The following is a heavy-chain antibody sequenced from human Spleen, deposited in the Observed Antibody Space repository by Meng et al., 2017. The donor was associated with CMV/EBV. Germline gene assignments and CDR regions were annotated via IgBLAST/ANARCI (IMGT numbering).Heavy chain of an antibody. V-gene: IGHV1-8*01. D-gene: IGHD6-13*01. J-gene: IGHJ4*02. CDR2: MNPDSGNT. Sequence: QVQLVQSGAEVKKPGASVKPSCKASGYTFTSYEINWVRQATGQGLEWMGWMNPDSGNTGYAPKFQGRVTMTSDTSTSTAFMELSSLRSEDTAVYYCASQRYGSSWDYWGQGALVTVSS. CDR3: ASQRYGSSWDY. CDR1: GYTFTSYE.